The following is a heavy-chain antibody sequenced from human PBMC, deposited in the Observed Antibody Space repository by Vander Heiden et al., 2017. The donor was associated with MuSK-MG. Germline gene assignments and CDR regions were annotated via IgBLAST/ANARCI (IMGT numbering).Heavy chain of an antibody. J-gene: IGHJ4*02. D-gene: IGHD3-16*01. CDR3: AREGTGHLRDGDCFDY. Sequence: EVQLVESGGGLVKPGGSLRLSCAASGFTVSSYSMNWVRQAPGKGLEWVSSISSSSSYIYYADSVKGRFTISRDNAKNSLYLQMNSLRAEDTAVYYCAREGTGHLRDGDCFDYWGQGTLVTVSS. CDR1: GFTVSSYS. CDR2: ISSSSSYI. V-gene: IGHV3-21*01.